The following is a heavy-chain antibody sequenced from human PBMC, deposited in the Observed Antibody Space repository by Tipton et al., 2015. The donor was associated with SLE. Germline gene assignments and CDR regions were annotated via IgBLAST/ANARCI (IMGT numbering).Heavy chain of an antibody. CDR1: GASMSTGIYF. D-gene: IGHD1-26*01. Sequence: TLSLTCSVSGASMSTGIYFWGWIRQPPGKGLEWIGSLYYSGTTYYSPSLKSRVTISLDTSKNQFSLKLRSVTAADTAVYYCARLAYSGSYNFDYWGQGTLVTVSS. CDR2: LYYSGTT. CDR3: ARLAYSGSYNFDY. V-gene: IGHV4-39*07. J-gene: IGHJ4*02.